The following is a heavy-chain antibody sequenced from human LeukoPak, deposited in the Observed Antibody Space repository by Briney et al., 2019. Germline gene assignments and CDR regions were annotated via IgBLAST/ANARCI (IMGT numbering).Heavy chain of an antibody. CDR3: ARASPYCSGGSCYYRETNGYYFDY. CDR1: GYTFTTYD. V-gene: IGHV1-46*01. CDR2: INPSGGST. D-gene: IGHD2-15*01. Sequence: GASVKVSCKASGYTFTTYDINWVRQAPGQGLEWMGIINPSGGSTSYAQKFQGRVTMTRDTSTSTVYMELSSLRSEDTAVYYCARASPYCSGGSCYYRETNGYYFDYWGQGTLVTVSS. J-gene: IGHJ4*02.